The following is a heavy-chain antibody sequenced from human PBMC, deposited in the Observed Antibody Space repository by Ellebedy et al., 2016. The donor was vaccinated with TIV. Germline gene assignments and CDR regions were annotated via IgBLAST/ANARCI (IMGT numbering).Heavy chain of an antibody. V-gene: IGHV3-74*01. CDR3: GRAMDV. Sequence: GESLKISXAASGFTFSNYWMHWVRQAPGKGLVWVSRIKSDGSSTTYADSVKGRFTISRDNAKNSVYLQMNSLRADDTAVYYCGRAMDVWGQGTLVTVSS. D-gene: IGHD3-10*01. J-gene: IGHJ4*02. CDR2: IKSDGSST. CDR1: GFTFSNYW.